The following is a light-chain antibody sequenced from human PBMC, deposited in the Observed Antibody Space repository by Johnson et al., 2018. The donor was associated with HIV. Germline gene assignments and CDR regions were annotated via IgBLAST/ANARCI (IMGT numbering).Light chain of an antibody. CDR2: DNN. J-gene: IGLJ1*01. V-gene: IGLV1-51*01. CDR3: GTWDSSLSARV. CDR1: SSNIGNNY. Sequence: QSVLTQPPSVSAAPGQRVTISCSGSSSNIGNNYVSWYQHLPGTAPKLLIYDNNKRPSGIPDRFSGSKSGTSATLGITGLQTGDEADYYCGTWDSSLSARVFVTGTKVTVL.